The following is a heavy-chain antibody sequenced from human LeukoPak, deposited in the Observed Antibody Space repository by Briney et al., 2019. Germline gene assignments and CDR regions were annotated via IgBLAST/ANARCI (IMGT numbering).Heavy chain of an antibody. CDR1: GGSMNNYY. CDR2: IYYSGST. J-gene: IGHJ5*02. Sequence: SETLSFTCTVSGGSMNNYYWSWIRQPPGKGLEWIAYIYYSGSTMYNPSLKSRVTISVDTSKNQFSLKLRSVTAADTAVYYCAKVQAWFDPWGQGTLVTVSS. CDR3: AKVQAWFDP. V-gene: IGHV4-59*01.